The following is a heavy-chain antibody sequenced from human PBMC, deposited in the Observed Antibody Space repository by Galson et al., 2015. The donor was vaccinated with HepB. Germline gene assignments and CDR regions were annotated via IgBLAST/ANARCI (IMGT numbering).Heavy chain of an antibody. J-gene: IGHJ6*03. CDR2: ISSSSSYT. Sequence: SLRLSCAASGFTFSDYYMSWIRQAPGKGLEWVSYISSSSSYTNYADSVKGRFTISRDNAKNSLYLQMNSLRAEDTAVYYCARDRPLLGGDIGVTELYYYYMDVWGKGTTVTVSS. D-gene: IGHD2-21*02. CDR1: GFTFSDYY. V-gene: IGHV3-11*06. CDR3: ARDRPLLGGDIGVTELYYYYMDV.